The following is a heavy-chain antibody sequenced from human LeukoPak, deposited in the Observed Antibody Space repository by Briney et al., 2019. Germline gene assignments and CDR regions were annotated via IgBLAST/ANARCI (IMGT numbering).Heavy chain of an antibody. Sequence: ASVKVSCKASGYTFIGYYMHWVRQAPGQGLEWMGWINPNSGGTNYAQKFQGRVIMTRDTSISTVYMELSRLTSDDTAVYYCARNNRPHVDAFDIWGQGTMVTVSS. D-gene: IGHD2/OR15-2a*01. CDR1: GYTFIGYY. CDR3: ARNNRPHVDAFDI. V-gene: IGHV1-2*02. J-gene: IGHJ3*02. CDR2: INPNSGGT.